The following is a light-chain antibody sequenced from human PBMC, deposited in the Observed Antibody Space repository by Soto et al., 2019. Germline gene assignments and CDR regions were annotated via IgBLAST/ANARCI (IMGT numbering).Light chain of an antibody. V-gene: IGKV4-1*01. CDR2: GAS. J-gene: IGKJ3*01. CDR1: QSVLYTSNNQNY. CDR3: QQYYLVPFT. Sequence: DIVMTQSPDSLGASLGERATINCKSSQSVLYTSNNQNYLAWYQQKSGQPPKLLIYGASARESGVPARFSGGGSGTDFTLTINGLQADDVAVYYCQQYYLVPFTFGPGTKVDIK.